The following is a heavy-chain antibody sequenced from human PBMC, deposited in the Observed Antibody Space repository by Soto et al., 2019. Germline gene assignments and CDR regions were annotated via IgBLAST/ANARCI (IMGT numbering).Heavy chain of an antibody. CDR3: AREVVTETTWGSFDS. Sequence: QVELVQSGAEVKKPGSSVKVSCQASEDTFRNYAISWVRQAPGQGLEWMGGIIPIFGTANYAQKFQGRVTINADTSANTVYLELSSLRSEDTAVYYCAREVVTETTWGSFDSWGQGTLVTVSS. D-gene: IGHD2-21*02. CDR1: EDTFRNYA. CDR2: IIPIFGTA. V-gene: IGHV1-69*06. J-gene: IGHJ4*02.